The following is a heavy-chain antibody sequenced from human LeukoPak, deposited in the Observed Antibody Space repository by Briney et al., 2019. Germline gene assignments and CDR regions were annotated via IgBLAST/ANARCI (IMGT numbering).Heavy chain of an antibody. V-gene: IGHV4-59*01. Sequence: PSQTLSLTCTVSGGSISSYYTSWVRHPPGKGLEWIGYIYYSGSANYNPSLKSRVTISVDTSKNQLSLKLSSVTAADTDVYYCARGNYYDSSGYDYWGQGTLVTVSS. J-gene: IGHJ4*02. CDR2: IYYSGSA. CDR3: ARGNYYDSSGYDY. CDR1: GGSISSYY. D-gene: IGHD3-22*01.